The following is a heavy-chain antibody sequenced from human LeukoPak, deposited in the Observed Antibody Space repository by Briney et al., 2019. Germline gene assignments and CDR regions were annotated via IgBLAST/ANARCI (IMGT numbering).Heavy chain of an antibody. J-gene: IGHJ4*02. Sequence: GGSLKLSCAASGFTFSAYAMHWVRQAPGKGLEWVAVISYDGSNKYYADSVKGRFTISRDNSKNTLYLQMNSLRAEDTAVYYCAREYYGSGSHLGDYWGQGTLVTVSS. V-gene: IGHV3-30-3*01. CDR1: GFTFSAYA. D-gene: IGHD3-10*01. CDR3: AREYYGSGSHLGDY. CDR2: ISYDGSNK.